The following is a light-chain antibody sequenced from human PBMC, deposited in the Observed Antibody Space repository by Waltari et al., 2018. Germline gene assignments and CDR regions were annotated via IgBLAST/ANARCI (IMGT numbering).Light chain of an antibody. CDR1: QGISSY. Sequence: IQLTQSPSSLSASVGARVTITCRASQGISSYLAWYQQKPGTAPKLLIYAASTLQSGVPSRFSGSGSGTDFTLTISSLQPEDFATYYCQQLNSYPLTFGGGTKVEI. CDR2: AAS. CDR3: QQLNSYPLT. J-gene: IGKJ4*01. V-gene: IGKV1-9*01.